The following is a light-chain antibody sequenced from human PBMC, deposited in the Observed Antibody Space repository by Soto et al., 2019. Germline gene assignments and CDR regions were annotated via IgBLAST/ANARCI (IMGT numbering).Light chain of an antibody. CDR3: AVWDDSLNGWV. Sequence: QSVLTQSPSASGTPGQRVTISCSGSSSNIGRNTVNWYQQLPGTAPKVLIYSNNQRPSGVPDRLSGSKSGTSASLAISGLQSEDEADYYCAVWDDSLNGWVFGGGTKLTVL. CDR1: SSNIGRNT. V-gene: IGLV1-44*01. CDR2: SNN. J-gene: IGLJ3*02.